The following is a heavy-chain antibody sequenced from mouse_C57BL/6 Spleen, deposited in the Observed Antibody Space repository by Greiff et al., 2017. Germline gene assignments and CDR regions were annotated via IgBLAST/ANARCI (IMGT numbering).Heavy chain of an antibody. Sequence: EVKVVESEGGLVQPGSSMKLSCTASGFTFSDYYMAWVRQVPEKGLEWVANINYDGSSTYYLDSLKSRFIISRDNAKNILYLQMSSLKSEDTATYYCAREGPYFDVWGTGTTVTVSS. V-gene: IGHV5-16*01. D-gene: IGHD3-3*01. CDR2: INYDGSST. J-gene: IGHJ1*03. CDR3: AREGPYFDV. CDR1: GFTFSDYY.